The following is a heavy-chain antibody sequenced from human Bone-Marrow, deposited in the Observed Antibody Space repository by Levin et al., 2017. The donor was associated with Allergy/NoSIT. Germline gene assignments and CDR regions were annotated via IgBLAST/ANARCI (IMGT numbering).Heavy chain of an antibody. J-gene: IGHJ6*02. D-gene: IGHD2-15*01. CDR3: ASAGVLLEGDIVVVVTATPYYYAMDV. V-gene: IGHV1-46*01. Sequence: ASVKVSCKASGYTFTSYYMHWVRQAPGQGLEWMGIINPIGGSTTYAQKFQGRVTMTRDTSTSTVYMELSSLISEDTAVYYCASAGVLLEGDIVVVVTATPYYYAMDVWGQGTTVTVSS. CDR1: GYTFTSYY. CDR2: INPIGGST.